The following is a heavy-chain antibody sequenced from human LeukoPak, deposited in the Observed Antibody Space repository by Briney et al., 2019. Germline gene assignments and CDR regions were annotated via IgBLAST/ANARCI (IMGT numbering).Heavy chain of an antibody. D-gene: IGHD1-26*01. CDR3: AKAGGSQGDDNWFDP. CDR2: ISYDGNNK. Sequence: QPGGSLRLSCAASGFTFSTYAMHWVRQAPGKGLEWVAVISYDGNNKYYADSVEGRFTISRDNSKNTLYLQMSSLRAEDTAVYYCAKAGGSQGDDNWFDPWGQGTLVTVSS. CDR1: GFTFSTYA. J-gene: IGHJ5*02. V-gene: IGHV3-30-3*01.